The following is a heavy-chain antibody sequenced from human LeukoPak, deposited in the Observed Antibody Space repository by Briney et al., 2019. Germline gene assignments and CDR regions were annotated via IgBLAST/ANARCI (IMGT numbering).Heavy chain of an antibody. J-gene: IGHJ6*03. Sequence: GGSLRLSCAASGFTVSNNYMIWVRQAPGKGLECISVIYSGGSPFYADSVKGRFTISRDNSENTLSLQMDSLRAEDTAVYYCAGVASSGPFYYYMDVWGKGSTVTVPS. CDR1: GFTVSNNY. CDR3: AGVASSGPFYYYMDV. CDR2: IYSGGSP. D-gene: IGHD3-3*01. V-gene: IGHV3-66*02.